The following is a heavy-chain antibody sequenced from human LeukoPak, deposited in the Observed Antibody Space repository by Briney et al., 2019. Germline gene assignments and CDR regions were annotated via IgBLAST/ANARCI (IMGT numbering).Heavy chain of an antibody. CDR1: GGSISSYY. CDR3: ARHSSSPYFDY. V-gene: IGHV4-59*08. Sequence: SETLSLTCTVSGGSISSYYWSWIRQPPGKGLKWIGYIYYSGSTNYNPSLKSRVTISVDTSKNQFSLKLSSVTAADTAVYYCARHSSSPYFDYWGQGTLVTVSS. CDR2: IYYSGST. D-gene: IGHD6-6*01. J-gene: IGHJ4*02.